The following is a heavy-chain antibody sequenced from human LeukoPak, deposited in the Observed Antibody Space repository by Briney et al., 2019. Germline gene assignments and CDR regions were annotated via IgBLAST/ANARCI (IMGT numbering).Heavy chain of an antibody. V-gene: IGHV1-2*02. Sequence: ASVKVSCKASGYTFTGYYMHWVRQAPGQGLEWMGWINPNSGGTNYAQKFQGRVTMTRNTSISTAYMELSRRRSDDTAVYYCARPGEYSGSYPDAFDIWGQGTMVTVSS. J-gene: IGHJ3*02. D-gene: IGHD1-26*01. CDR3: ARPGEYSGSYPDAFDI. CDR1: GYTFTGYY. CDR2: INPNSGGT.